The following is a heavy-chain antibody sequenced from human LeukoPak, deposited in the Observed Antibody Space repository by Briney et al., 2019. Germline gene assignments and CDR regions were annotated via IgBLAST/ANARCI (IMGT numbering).Heavy chain of an antibody. D-gene: IGHD2-15*01. CDR3: ARDPNGGSYLSN. J-gene: IGHJ4*02. CDR1: RFTFSSYS. Sequence: PGGSLRLSCAASRFTFSSYSMNWVRQAPGKGLEWVSSISSSSSYIYYADSVKGRFTISRDNAKNSLYLQMNSLRAEDTAVYYCARDPNGGSYLSNWGQGTLVTVSS. V-gene: IGHV3-21*01. CDR2: ISSSSSYI.